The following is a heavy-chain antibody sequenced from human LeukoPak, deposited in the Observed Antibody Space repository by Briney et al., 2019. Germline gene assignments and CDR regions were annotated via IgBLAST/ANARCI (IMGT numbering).Heavy chain of an antibody. CDR2: INTNTGNP. J-gene: IGHJ4*02. V-gene: IGHV7-4-1*02. Sequence: ASVKVSCKASGYTFTSYAMNWVRQAPGQGLEWIGWINTNTGNPTYAQGFTGRFVFSLDTSVSTAYLQISSLKAEDTAVYYCARVHPDYYDSSGYYAVDYWGQGTLVTVSS. CDR1: GYTFTSYA. CDR3: ARVHPDYYDSSGYYAVDY. D-gene: IGHD3-22*01.